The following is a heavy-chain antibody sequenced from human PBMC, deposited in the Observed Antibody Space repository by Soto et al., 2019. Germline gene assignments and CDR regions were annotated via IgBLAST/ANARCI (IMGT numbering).Heavy chain of an antibody. Sequence: ASVKVSCKASGYTITSYYMHWVRQAPGQGLEWMGIINPSGGSTSYAQKFQGRVTMTRDTSTSTVYMELSSLRSEDTAVYYCARNHYDSSGYGAFDIWGQGTMVTVSS. CDR1: GYTITSYY. V-gene: IGHV1-46*01. CDR3: ARNHYDSSGYGAFDI. CDR2: INPSGGST. D-gene: IGHD3-22*01. J-gene: IGHJ3*02.